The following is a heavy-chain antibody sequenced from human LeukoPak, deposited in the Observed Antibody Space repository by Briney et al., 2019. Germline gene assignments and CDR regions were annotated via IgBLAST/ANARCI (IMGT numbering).Heavy chain of an antibody. Sequence: GGSLRLSCAASGFTFSSYSMNWVRQAPGKGLEWVSYISSSSKTIYYADSVKGRFTISRDNAKNSLYLQMNSLRAEDTAVYYCARDSLGYFDYWGQGTLVTVSS. CDR2: ISSSSKTI. J-gene: IGHJ4*02. CDR3: ARDSLGYFDY. V-gene: IGHV3-48*01. D-gene: IGHD3-3*02. CDR1: GFTFSSYS.